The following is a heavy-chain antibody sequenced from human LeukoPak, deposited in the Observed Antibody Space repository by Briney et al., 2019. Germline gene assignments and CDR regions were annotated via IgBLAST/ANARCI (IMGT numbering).Heavy chain of an antibody. CDR3: ARDHALDCSSTSCPRRYYYYYKYV. V-gene: IGHV3-21*01. CDR1: GFTFSSYS. CDR2: ISSSSSYI. D-gene: IGHD2-2*01. Sequence: GGSLRLSCAASGFTFSSYSMNWVRQAPGKGLEWVSSISSSSSYIYYADSVKGRFTISRDNAKNSLYLQMNSLRAEDTAVYYCARDHALDCSSTSCPRRYYYYYKYVWDKGTTATVSS. J-gene: IGHJ6*03.